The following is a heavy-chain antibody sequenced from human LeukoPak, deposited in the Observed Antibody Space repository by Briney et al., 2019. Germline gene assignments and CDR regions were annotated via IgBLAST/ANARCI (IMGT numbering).Heavy chain of an antibody. CDR1: GFTFDDYA. D-gene: IGHD3-10*01. CDR3: AKSGALGDRTPLDY. Sequence: PGGSLRLSCTASGFTFDDYAMHWVRHAPGKGLEWVSGISWNSGSIGYADSVKGRFTISRDNAKNSLYLQMNSLRAEDTALYYCAKSGALGDRTPLDYWGQGTLVTVSS. CDR2: ISWNSGSI. J-gene: IGHJ4*02. V-gene: IGHV3-9*01.